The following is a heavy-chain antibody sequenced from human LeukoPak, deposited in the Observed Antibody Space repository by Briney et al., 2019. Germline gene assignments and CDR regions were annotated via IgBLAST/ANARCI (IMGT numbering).Heavy chain of an antibody. D-gene: IGHD4-17*01. V-gene: IGHV1-3*01. J-gene: IGHJ4*02. Sequence: ASVKVSCKASGYTFASYAMHWVRQAPGQRLEWMGWINAGNGNTKYSRKFQGRVTITRDTSASTAYMELSSLRSEDTAVYYCARSDDYGDYGFDYWGQGTLVTVSS. CDR1: GYTFASYA. CDR2: INAGNGNT. CDR3: ARSDDYGDYGFDY.